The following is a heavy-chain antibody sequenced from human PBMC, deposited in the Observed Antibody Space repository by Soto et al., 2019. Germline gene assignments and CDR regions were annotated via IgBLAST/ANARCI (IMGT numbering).Heavy chain of an antibody. CDR1: GGSFSGYY. Sequence: PSETLSLTCAVYGGSFSGYYWSWIRQPPGKGLEWIGEINHSGSTNYNPSLKSRVTISVDTSKNQFSLKLSSVTAADTAVYYCARERGSLLNASDIWGQGTMVTVSS. CDR3: ARERGSLLNASDI. D-gene: IGHD3-16*01. V-gene: IGHV4-34*01. J-gene: IGHJ3*02. CDR2: INHSGST.